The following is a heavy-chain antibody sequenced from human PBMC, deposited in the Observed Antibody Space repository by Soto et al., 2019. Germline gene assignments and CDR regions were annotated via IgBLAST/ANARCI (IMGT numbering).Heavy chain of an antibody. J-gene: IGHJ4*02. Sequence: GSSVKVSCKASGGTFSSYAISWVRQAPGQGLEWMGGIIPIFGTANYAQKFQGRVTITADESTSTAYMELSSLRSEDTAVYYCARGGEYYDYVWGSYRLLDDWGQGTLVTVSS. CDR3: ARGGEYYDYVWGSYRLLDD. CDR1: GGTFSSYA. CDR2: IIPIFGTA. V-gene: IGHV1-69*13. D-gene: IGHD3-16*02.